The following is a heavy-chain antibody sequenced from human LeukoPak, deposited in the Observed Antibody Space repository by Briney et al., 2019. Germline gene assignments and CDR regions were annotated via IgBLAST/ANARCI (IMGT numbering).Heavy chain of an antibody. CDR1: GGSISNYY. Sequence: PWETLSLTCPVSGGSISNYYYWTWIRQPPGKGLEWIGYVYYTGSTNFNPSLKSRVTMSLDTSRNQFSLTLTSLTAADTAVYYCARGAMATTPFFDYWGQGTLVTVSS. J-gene: IGHJ4*02. V-gene: IGHV4-59*01. CDR2: VYYTGST. CDR3: ARGAMATTPFFDY. D-gene: IGHD5-24*01.